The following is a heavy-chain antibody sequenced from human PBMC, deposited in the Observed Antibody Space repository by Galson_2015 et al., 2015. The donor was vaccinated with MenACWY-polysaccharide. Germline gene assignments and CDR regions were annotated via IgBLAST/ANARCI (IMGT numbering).Heavy chain of an antibody. V-gene: IGHV3-11*01. CDR3: ARDWSYYDSSGLD. D-gene: IGHD3-22*01. Sequence: SLRLSCAASGFTFSDYYMSWIRQAPGKGLEWDSYISSSGSTIYYADSVKGRFTISRDNAKNSLYLQMNSLRAEDTAVYYCARDWSYYDSSGLDWGQGTLVTVSS. CDR1: GFTFSDYY. J-gene: IGHJ4*02. CDR2: ISSSGSTI.